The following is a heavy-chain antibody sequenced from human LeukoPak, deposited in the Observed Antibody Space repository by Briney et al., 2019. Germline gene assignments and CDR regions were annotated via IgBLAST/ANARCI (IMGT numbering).Heavy chain of an antibody. CDR1: GFTFSSYS. D-gene: IGHD1-26*01. J-gene: IGHJ4*02. Sequence: TTGGSLRLSCAASGFTFSSYSMNWVRQAPGKGLEWVSSISSSSSYIYYADSVKGRFTISRDNAKNSLYLQMNSLRAEDTAVDYCARDPVVGVLGGYYFDYWGQGTLVTVSS. CDR3: ARDPVVGVLGGYYFDY. CDR2: ISSSSSYI. V-gene: IGHV3-21*03.